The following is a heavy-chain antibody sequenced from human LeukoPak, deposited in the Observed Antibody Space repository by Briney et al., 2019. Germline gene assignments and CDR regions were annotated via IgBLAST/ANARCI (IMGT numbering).Heavy chain of an antibody. CDR1: GFSFGNFA. CDR2: ISGSGGSK. CDR3: AKDRPYCGGDCYREPLPALDY. Sequence: PRGSLRLSCAASGFSFGNFAMAWVRQAPGKGLEWVSGISGSGGSKNYADSVKGRFTISRDNSKNTLYLQMNSLRAEDTAVYYCAKDRPYCGGDCYREPLPALDYWGQGTLVTVSS. J-gene: IGHJ4*02. D-gene: IGHD2-21*02. V-gene: IGHV3-23*01.